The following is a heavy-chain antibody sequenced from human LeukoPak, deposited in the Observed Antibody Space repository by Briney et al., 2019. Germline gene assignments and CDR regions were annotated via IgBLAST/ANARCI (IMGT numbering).Heavy chain of an antibody. CDR3: ARDPLARGYYDSSGYYYGDY. D-gene: IGHD3-22*01. V-gene: IGHV3-30-3*01. Sequence: GGSLRLSCAASGFTFSSYAMHWVRQAPGKGLEWVAVISYDGSNKYYADSVKGRFTISRDNSKNTLYLQMNSLRAEDTAVYYCARDPLARGYYDSSGYYYGDYWGRGTLVTASS. J-gene: IGHJ4*02. CDR1: GFTFSSYA. CDR2: ISYDGSNK.